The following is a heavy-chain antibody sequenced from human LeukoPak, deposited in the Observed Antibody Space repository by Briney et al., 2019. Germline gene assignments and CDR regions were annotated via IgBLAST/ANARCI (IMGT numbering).Heavy chain of an antibody. V-gene: IGHV1-8*01. D-gene: IGHD2-2*02. CDR1: GYTFTSYD. CDR2: MNPNSGNT. J-gene: IGHJ6*02. CDR3: ARKGDIVVVPAAIIHYYYGMDV. Sequence: GASVKVSCKASGYTFTSYDINWVRQATGQGLEWMGWMNPNSGNTGYAQKFQGRVTMTRNTSISTAYMELSSLRSEDTAVYYCARKGDIVVVPAAIIHYYYGMDVWGQGTTVTVPS.